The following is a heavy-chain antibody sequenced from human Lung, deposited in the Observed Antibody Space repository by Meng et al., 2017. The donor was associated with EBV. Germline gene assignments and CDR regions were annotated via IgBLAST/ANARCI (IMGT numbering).Heavy chain of an antibody. J-gene: IGHJ5*02. Sequence: SLRLSCAASRFTFDDYPMHWVRQAPGKGLEWVSLISWDGGSTYYADSVKGRFTISRDNSKNSLYLQMNSLRTEDTALYYCAKAYAPGHCSGGSCYSSWFDPWGQGTLVTVSS. CDR3: AKAYAPGHCSGGSCYSSWFDP. CDR2: ISWDGGST. V-gene: IGHV3-43*01. CDR1: RFTFDDYP. D-gene: IGHD2-15*01.